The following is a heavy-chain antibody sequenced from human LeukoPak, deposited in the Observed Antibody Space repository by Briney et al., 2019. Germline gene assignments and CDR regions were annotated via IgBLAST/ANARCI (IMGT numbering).Heavy chain of an antibody. Sequence: GGSLRLSCAASGFTFSAYGVGWVRQAPGKGLEWLAVIRCDGRIKNYADSVKGRFTISRDNSKNTLYLQMNSLTTEDTSLYYCARHRAAASDCLDPWRQGPLV. CDR3: ARHRAAASDCLDP. D-gene: IGHD2-21*02. CDR2: IRCDGRIK. CDR1: GFTFSAYG. J-gene: IGHJ5*02. V-gene: IGHV3-30*02.